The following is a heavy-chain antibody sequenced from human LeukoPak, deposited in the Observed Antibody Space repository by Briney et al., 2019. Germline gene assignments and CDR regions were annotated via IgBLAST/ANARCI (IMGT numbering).Heavy chain of an antibody. Sequence: SETLSLTCTVSGGSISSGGYYWSWIRQHPGKGLEWIGYIYYSGSTYYNPSLKSRVTISVDTSKNQFSLKLSSVTAADTAVYYCASSGYDRIDYWGQGTLVTVSS. D-gene: IGHD5-12*01. CDR1: GGSISSGGYY. CDR2: IYYSGST. CDR3: ASSGYDRIDY. J-gene: IGHJ4*02. V-gene: IGHV4-31*03.